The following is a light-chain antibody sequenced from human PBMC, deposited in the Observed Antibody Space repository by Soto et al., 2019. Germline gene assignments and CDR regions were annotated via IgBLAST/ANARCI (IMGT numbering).Light chain of an antibody. V-gene: IGKV1-9*01. CDR1: QGISTY. Sequence: DIQLTQSPSFLSASLGHGVTITCRASQGISTYLAWYQQKPGRAPKLLIYAASTLQSGVPSRFGGSGSGTEFTLTINSLQPEDFATYYCQQLYSFPLTFGHGTRLEIK. CDR3: QQLYSFPLT. CDR2: AAS. J-gene: IGKJ5*01.